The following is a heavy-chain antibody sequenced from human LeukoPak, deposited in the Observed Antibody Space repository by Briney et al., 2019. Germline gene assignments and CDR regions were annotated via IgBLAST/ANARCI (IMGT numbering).Heavy chain of an antibody. J-gene: IGHJ4*02. D-gene: IGHD4-11*01. CDR1: GFIFNDYS. CDR2: IGIVSGNT. V-gene: IGHV3-48*04. Sequence: GGSLRLSCAASGFIFNDYSMNWVRQAPGKGLEWISYIGIVSGNTKYADSVKGRFTISGDNAKSSLYLQMNSLRVEDTAVYYCARDHNYAFDNWGQGTLVTVSS. CDR3: ARDHNYAFDN.